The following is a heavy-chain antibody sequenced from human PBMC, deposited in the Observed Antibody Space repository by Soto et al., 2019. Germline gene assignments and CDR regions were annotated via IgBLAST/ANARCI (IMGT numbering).Heavy chain of an antibody. CDR2: IIGSGGNT. J-gene: IGHJ6*03. Sequence: GSLRLSCAASGFTFSSYAMSWVRQAPGKGLEWVSAIIGSGGNTYHVDSVRGRFTISRDNSKNTLSLQMNSLRAEDTAVYYCAKHIEQYYHYYMDVWGKGTTVTVSS. V-gene: IGHV3-23*01. CDR1: GFTFSSYA. CDR3: AKHIEQYYHYYMDV.